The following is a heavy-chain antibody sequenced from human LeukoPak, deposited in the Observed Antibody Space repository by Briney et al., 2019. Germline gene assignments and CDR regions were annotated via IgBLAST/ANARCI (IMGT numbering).Heavy chain of an antibody. V-gene: IGHV4-34*01. Sequence: SETLSLTCAVYGGSFSGYYWSWIRQPPGKGLEWIGEINHSGSTNYNPSLKSRVTISVDTSKNQFSLKLSSVTAADTAVYYCAREYRVRFDPWGQGTLVTVSS. CDR3: AREYRVRFDP. D-gene: IGHD1-14*01. J-gene: IGHJ5*02. CDR1: GGSFSGYY. CDR2: INHSGST.